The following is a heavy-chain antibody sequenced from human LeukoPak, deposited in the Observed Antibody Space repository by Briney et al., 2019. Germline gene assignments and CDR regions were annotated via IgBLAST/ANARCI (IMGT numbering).Heavy chain of an antibody. J-gene: IGHJ5*02. CDR3: ARDSSGANWFDP. CDR1: GYTFTSYG. D-gene: IGHD6-19*01. CDR2: ISAYNGNT. Sequence: ASVKVSCKASGYTFTSYGISWVRQAPGQGLEWMGWISAYNGNTNYAQKLQGRVTMTTGTSTSTAYMELRSLRSDDTAVYYCARDSSGANWFDPWGQGTLVTVSS. V-gene: IGHV1-18*01.